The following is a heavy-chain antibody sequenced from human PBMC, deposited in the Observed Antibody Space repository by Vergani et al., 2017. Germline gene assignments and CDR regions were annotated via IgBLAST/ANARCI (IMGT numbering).Heavy chain of an antibody. Sequence: QVQLQQWGAGLLKPSETLSLTCAVYGGSFIGYYWSWIRQPPGKGLEWCGEINHSGSTNYNPSLKSRFTISRDNAKNSLCLQMNSLRAEYTTVYYCARDPQAQYDSSGYRWFAPWSERTLVTVSS. V-gene: IGHV4-34*01. J-gene: IGHJ5*02. CDR3: ARDPQAQYDSSGYRWFAP. CDR1: GGSFIGYY. CDR2: INHSGST. D-gene: IGHD3-22*01.